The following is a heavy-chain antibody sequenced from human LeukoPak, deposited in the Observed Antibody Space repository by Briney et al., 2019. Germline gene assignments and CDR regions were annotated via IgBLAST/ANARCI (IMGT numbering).Heavy chain of an antibody. CDR2: INPNSGGT. D-gene: IGHD6-19*01. Sequence: ASVKVSCKASGYTFTGYYMHWVRQAPGQGLEWMGWINPNSGGTNYAQKFQGRVTMTRDTSISTAYMELSRLRPDDTAVYYCAHLRGIAVAGTLGYYGMDVWGQGTTVTVSS. CDR3: AHLRGIAVAGTLGYYGMDV. CDR1: GYTFTGYY. J-gene: IGHJ6*02. V-gene: IGHV1-2*02.